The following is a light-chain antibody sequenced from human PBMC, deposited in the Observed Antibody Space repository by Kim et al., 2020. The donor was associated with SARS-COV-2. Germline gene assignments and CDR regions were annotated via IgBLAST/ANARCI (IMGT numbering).Light chain of an antibody. CDR3: LQHNSYRLT. CDR2: AAS. J-gene: IGKJ4*01. V-gene: IGKV1-17*01. CDR1: QGIIND. Sequence: DIQMTQSPSSLSASVGDRVTITCRASQGIINDLDWYQQKPGKAPKRLIYAASSLQSGVPSRFSGSGSGTEFTLTISSLQPEDFATYYCLQHNSYRLTFGGGTKVDIK.